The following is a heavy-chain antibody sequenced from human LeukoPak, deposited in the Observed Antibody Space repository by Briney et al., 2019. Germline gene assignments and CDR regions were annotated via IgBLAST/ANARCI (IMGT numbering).Heavy chain of an antibody. CDR2: IYYSGST. V-gene: IGHV4-31*11. J-gene: IGHJ4*02. CDR1: GGSISSGGYS. Sequence: SETLSLTCAVSGGSISSGGYSWSWIRQHPGKGLEWIGYIYYSGSTYYNPSLKSRVTISVDTSKNQFSLKLSSVTAADTAVYYCARAPKAVGGFDYWGQGTLVTVSS. CDR3: ARAPKAVGGFDY.